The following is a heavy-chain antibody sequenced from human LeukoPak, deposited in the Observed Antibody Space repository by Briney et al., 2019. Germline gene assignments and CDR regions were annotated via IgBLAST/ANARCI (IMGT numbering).Heavy chain of an antibody. D-gene: IGHD6-13*01. CDR2: ISYDGSNK. CDR3: ARDRYSSSWYAVDY. CDR1: GFTFSSYA. J-gene: IGHJ4*02. Sequence: EGSLRLSCAASGFTFSSYAMHWVRQAPGKGLEWVAVISYDGSNKYYADSVKGRFTISRDNSKNTLYLQMNSLRAEDTAVYYCARDRYSSSWYAVDYWGQGTLVTVSS. V-gene: IGHV3-30-3*01.